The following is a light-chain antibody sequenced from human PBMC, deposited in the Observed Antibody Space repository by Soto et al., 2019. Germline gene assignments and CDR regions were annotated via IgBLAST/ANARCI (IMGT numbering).Light chain of an antibody. J-gene: IGKJ1*01. CDR2: GAS. CDR1: QSDRSN. V-gene: IGKV3-15*01. CDR3: QQYNNWPPWT. Sequence: EIVMTQSPATLSVSPGESATLSCRASQSDRSNLAWYQQKPGQAPRLLIYGASTRATGIPARFSGSGSGTEFTLTISSLQSEDFAIYYCQQYNNWPPWTFGQGTKVEIK.